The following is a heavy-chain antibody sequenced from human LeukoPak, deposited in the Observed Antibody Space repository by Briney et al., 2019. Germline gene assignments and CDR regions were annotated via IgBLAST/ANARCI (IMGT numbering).Heavy chain of an antibody. CDR2: ITSSSSYI. J-gene: IGHJ4*02. CDR3: ARGSTYSSGWYTGFDY. D-gene: IGHD6-19*01. Sequence: GGSLRLSCAASGFTFSTFAMIWVRQAPGKGLEWVSSITSSSSYIYYADSVKGRFTISRDNAKKSVYLQMNSLRAEDTAVYYCARGSTYSSGWYTGFDYWGQGTLVTVSS. CDR1: GFTFSTFA. V-gene: IGHV3-21*01.